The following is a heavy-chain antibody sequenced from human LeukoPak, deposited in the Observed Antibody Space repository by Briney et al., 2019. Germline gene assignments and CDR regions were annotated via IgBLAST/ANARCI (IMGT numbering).Heavy chain of an antibody. J-gene: IGHJ4*02. CDR3: AKDITLDYYDSSGYFDY. CDR1: GFTFDDYA. CDR2: ISWNSGSI. Sequence: PGGSLRLSCAASGFTFDDYAMHWVRQAPGKGLEWVSGISWNSGSIGHADSVKGRFTISRDNAKNSLYLQMNSLRAEDMALYYCAKDITLDYYDSSGYFDYWGQGTLVTVSS. D-gene: IGHD3-22*01. V-gene: IGHV3-9*03.